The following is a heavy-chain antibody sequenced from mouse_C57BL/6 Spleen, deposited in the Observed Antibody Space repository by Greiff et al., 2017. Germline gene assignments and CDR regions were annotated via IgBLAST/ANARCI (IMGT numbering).Heavy chain of an antibody. CDR2: ISSGSSTI. V-gene: IGHV5-17*01. J-gene: IGHJ3*01. Sequence: DVQLQESGGGLVKPGGSLKLSCAASGFTFSDYGMHWVRQAPEKGLEWVAYISSGSSTIYYADTVKGRFTISRDNAKNTLFLQMTSLRSEDTAMYYCARDNWFAYWGQGTLVTVSA. CDR1: GFTFSDYG. CDR3: ARDNWFAY.